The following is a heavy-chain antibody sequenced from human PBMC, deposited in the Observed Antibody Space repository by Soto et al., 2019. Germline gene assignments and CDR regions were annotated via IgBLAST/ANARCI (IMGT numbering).Heavy chain of an antibody. V-gene: IGHV4-59*08. CDR1: GGSISSYY. CDR2: IYYSGST. CDR3: ARRWGRTFDY. Sequence: SETLSLTCTVSGGSISSYYWSWIRQSPGKGLEWIGYIYYSGSTNYNPSLKSRVTISVDTSKNQFSLKLSSVTAAGTAVYYCARRWGRTFDYWGQGTLVTVSS. D-gene: IGHD1-26*01. J-gene: IGHJ4*02.